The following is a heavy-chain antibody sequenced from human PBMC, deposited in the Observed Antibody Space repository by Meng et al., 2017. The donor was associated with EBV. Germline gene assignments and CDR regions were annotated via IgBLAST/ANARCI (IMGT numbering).Heavy chain of an antibody. CDR1: GGPFRYYA. CDR2: FLPRLGAP. V-gene: IGHV1-69*01. J-gene: IGHJ4*02. D-gene: IGHD3-10*01. Sequence: QGHLVQPAAEGKKPGSSVKVSCKTSGGPFRYYAISWVRQAPGQGLEWLGGFLPRLGAPNYAQKFHGRVKITADESTSTHYMDLSSLRSEDTAIYYCASESGRGYTPDYWGQGTLVTVSS. CDR3: ASESGRGYTPDY.